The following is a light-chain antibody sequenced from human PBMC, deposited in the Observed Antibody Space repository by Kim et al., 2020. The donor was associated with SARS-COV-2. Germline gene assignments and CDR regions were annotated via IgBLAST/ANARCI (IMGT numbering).Light chain of an antibody. CDR1: QSISSY. Sequence: LAPGERATLSCRASQSISSYLAWYQQKPGQAPRLLIYDASNRATGIPARFSGSGSGTDFTLTISSLEPEDFAVYYCQQRSNWPLTFGGGTKVDIK. CDR3: QQRSNWPLT. J-gene: IGKJ4*01. CDR2: DAS. V-gene: IGKV3-11*01.